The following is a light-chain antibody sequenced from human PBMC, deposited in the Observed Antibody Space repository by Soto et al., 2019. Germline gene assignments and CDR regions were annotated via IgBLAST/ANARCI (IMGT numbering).Light chain of an antibody. V-gene: IGKV3-15*01. J-gene: IGKJ4*01. CDR2: GAS. CDR3: QQYNSWPLT. Sequence: IVVAHSPARLSMPPGERATVSCMASQSVGSSLAWYQRKPGQAPRLLIYGASTRATGIPATFSGSGSGTEFTLTISSLQSEDFTVYYCQQYNSWPLTFGGGTKVDIK. CDR1: QSVGSS.